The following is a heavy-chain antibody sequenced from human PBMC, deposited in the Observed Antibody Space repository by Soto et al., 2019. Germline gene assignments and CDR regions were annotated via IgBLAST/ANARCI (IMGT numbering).Heavy chain of an antibody. J-gene: IGHJ4*02. CDR3: ATSSGNYLNSFDS. Sequence: SETLSLTCTVSGDSLSTGSYYWSWIRQPPGKGLEWIAFIYYSGNTNYNPSLKSRVTISVDTSKNQFSLRLTSVTAADTAVYYCATSSGNYLNSFDSWAQGTRVTVSS. CDR1: GDSLSTGSYY. CDR2: IYYSGNT. V-gene: IGHV4-61*01. D-gene: IGHD3-10*01.